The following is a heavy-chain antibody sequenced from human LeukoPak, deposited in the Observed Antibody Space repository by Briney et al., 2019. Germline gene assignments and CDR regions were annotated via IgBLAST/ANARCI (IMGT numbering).Heavy chain of an antibody. V-gene: IGHV1-2*02. CDR3: ARYPPDDF. CDR1: GYSFTGFY. Sequence: GASVKVSCKASGYSFTGFYLNWVRQAPGEGPEWMGWINPYSGGTNYAQKFQGRVTMTRDTSNTTAYLELNNLTPDDTAVYYCARYPPDDFWGQGTLVTVSS. D-gene: IGHD1-14*01. J-gene: IGHJ4*02. CDR2: INPYSGGT.